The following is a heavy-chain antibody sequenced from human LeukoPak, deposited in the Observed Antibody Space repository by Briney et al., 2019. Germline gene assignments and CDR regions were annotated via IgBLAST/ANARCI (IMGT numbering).Heavy chain of an antibody. Sequence: PSETLSLTCTVSGGSISGYYWSRIRQPPGKELEYIGYIYYSGSTNYNPSFKSRVTISVDTSKNQFSLKLSSVTAADTAVYYCARDPPGTGAYLDYWGQGTLVTVSS. V-gene: IGHV4-59*01. J-gene: IGHJ4*02. D-gene: IGHD2-8*02. CDR1: GGSISGYY. CDR3: ARDPPGTGAYLDY. CDR2: IYYSGST.